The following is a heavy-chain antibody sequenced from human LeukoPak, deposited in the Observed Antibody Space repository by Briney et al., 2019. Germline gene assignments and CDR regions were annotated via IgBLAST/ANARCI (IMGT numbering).Heavy chain of an antibody. CDR3: ASCSSWGLLEGYAFDI. J-gene: IGHJ3*02. CDR1: GYAFTIYD. Sequence: ASVKVSCKASGYAFTIYDINWVRQATGQGLEWMGWMNPNSGNTGYAQEFQDRVTFTRNTSISTAYVDVSSLRSEDTAVYYCASCSSWGLLEGYAFDIWGQGTMVTVSS. D-gene: IGHD1-26*01. CDR2: MNPNSGNT. V-gene: IGHV1-8*03.